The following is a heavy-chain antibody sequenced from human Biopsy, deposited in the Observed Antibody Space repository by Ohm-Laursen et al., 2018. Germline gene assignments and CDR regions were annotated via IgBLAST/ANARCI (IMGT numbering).Heavy chain of an antibody. CDR2: INWDGGGA. J-gene: IGHJ4*02. CDR1: GFSFGDYT. D-gene: IGHD5-12*01. CDR3: AKPRTGLGYHFEN. Sequence: SLRLSCAASGFSFGDYTMHWVRQAPGKGLEWVSFINWDGGGAKYADSVKGRFTISRDNNKNSLYLQMDSLKTEDTALYYCAKPRTGLGYHFENWGQGTLVTVSS. V-gene: IGHV3-43*01.